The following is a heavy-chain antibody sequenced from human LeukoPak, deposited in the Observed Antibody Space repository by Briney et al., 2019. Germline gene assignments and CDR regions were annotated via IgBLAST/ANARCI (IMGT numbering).Heavy chain of an antibody. CDR2: VSPDGLTT. J-gene: IGHJ5*02. V-gene: IGHV3-74*03. D-gene: IGHD5/OR15-5a*01. CDR1: EFTFSRYW. CDR3: SRERDTNWFDP. Sequence: GGSLRLSCAASEFTFSRYWMHWVRQAPGKGLVWVSRVSPDGLTTKYADSVKGRFTISRDNAKNTLYLQMNSLRDEDTAMYYCSRERDTNWFDPWGQGTLVTVSS.